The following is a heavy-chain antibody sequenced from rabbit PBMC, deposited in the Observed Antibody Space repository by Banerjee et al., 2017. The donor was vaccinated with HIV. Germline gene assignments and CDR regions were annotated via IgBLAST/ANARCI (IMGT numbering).Heavy chain of an antibody. CDR2: INTISGDT. D-gene: IGHD4-1*01. V-gene: IGHV1S40*01. Sequence: LAEPGGGLVKPGGTLTLTCKASGLEFSGSYYMRWVRQAPGKGLEWIACINTISGDTVYATWAKGRFTISKASWTTVTLQMTSLTAADTASYYCARDLAGVIGWNFGLWGPGTLVTVS. J-gene: IGHJ6*01. CDR3: ARDLAGVIGWNFGL. CDR1: GLEFSGSYY.